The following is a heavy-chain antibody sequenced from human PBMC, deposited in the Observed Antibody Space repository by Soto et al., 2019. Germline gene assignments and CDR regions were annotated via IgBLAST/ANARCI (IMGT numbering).Heavy chain of an antibody. J-gene: IGHJ6*02. CDR1: GYTFTSYG. CDR3: ARDDMITFGGVIVRGFGMDV. Sequence: QVQLVQSGAEVKKPGASVKVSCKASGYTFTSYGISWVRQAPGQGLEWMGWISAYNGNTNYAQKLQGRVTMTTDTSTRTAYMELRSLRSDDTALYCCARDDMITFGGVIVRGFGMDVWGQGTTVTVFS. CDR2: ISAYNGNT. V-gene: IGHV1-18*01. D-gene: IGHD3-16*02.